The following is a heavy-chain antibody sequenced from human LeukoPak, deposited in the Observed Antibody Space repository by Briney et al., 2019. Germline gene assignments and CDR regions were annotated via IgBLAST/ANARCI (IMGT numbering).Heavy chain of an antibody. CDR1: GGSISSYY. V-gene: IGHV4-59*01. CDR2: VDHTGST. CDR3: ARGRVSSSTWYSTYYYFSYMDF. J-gene: IGHJ6*03. D-gene: IGHD4-11*01. Sequence: SETLSLTCTVSGGSISSYYWSWIRQPPGKGLEWIGYVDHTGSTKFNPSLNGRVSISRDTSNNFFSLRLRSVTAADTAVYFCARGRVSSSTWYSTYYYFSYMDFWGKGTTVAVSS.